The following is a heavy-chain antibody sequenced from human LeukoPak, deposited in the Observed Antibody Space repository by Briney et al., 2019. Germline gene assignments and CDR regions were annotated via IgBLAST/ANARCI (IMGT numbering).Heavy chain of an antibody. V-gene: IGHV3-21*01. Sequence: PGGPLRLSCAASGFTFSSYSMNWVRQAPGKGLEWVSSISSSSSYIYYADSVKGRFTISRDNAKNSLYLQMNSLRAEDTAVYYCARDKGYDYVWGSYQEDYYYGMDVWGQGTTVTVSS. J-gene: IGHJ6*02. CDR3: ARDKGYDYVWGSYQEDYYYGMDV. D-gene: IGHD3-16*02. CDR1: GFTFSSYS. CDR2: ISSSSSYI.